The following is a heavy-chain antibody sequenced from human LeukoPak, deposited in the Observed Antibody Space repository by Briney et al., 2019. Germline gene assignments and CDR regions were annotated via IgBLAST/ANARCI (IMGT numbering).Heavy chain of an antibody. V-gene: IGHV4-39*07. CDR3: ARDKEWLAPFDY. CDR1: GDSISSSSYY. CDR2: IFYSGST. Sequence: SETLSLTCTVSGDSISSSSYYWGWIRQPPGKGLEWIGSIFYSGSTYYNPSLKSRITISLDTSKNQFSLKLRSVTTADTAVYYCARDKEWLAPFDYWGQGNLVTVSS. D-gene: IGHD6-19*01. J-gene: IGHJ4*02.